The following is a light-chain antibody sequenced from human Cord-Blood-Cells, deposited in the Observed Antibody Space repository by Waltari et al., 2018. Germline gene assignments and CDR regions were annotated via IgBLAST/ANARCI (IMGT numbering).Light chain of an antibody. CDR2: DVS. V-gene: IGLV2-11*01. CDR1: SSDVGGYNY. CDR3: CSYAGSYTFE. Sequence: QSALTHPRSGSGSPGQSVTITCTGTSSDVGGYNYVSWYQQHPGNAPKLMIYDVSKRPSGVPDRFSGSKSGNTASLTISGLQAEDEADYYCCSYAGSYTFEFGGGTKLTVL. J-gene: IGLJ3*02.